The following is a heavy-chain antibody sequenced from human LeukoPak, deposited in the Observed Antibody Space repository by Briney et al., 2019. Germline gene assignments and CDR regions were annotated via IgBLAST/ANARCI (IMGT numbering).Heavy chain of an antibody. CDR3: ATYYYDSSAFKD. D-gene: IGHD3-22*01. J-gene: IGHJ4*02. CDR2: IKQDGGET. CDR1: GFTFSNYW. V-gene: IGHV3-7*05. Sequence: PGGSLRLSCAASGFTFSNYWMSWVRQAPGKGREWMATIKQDGGETYYLDSVKGRFTISRDNTKNSLYLQMNSLRAEDTAVYYCATYYYDSSAFKDWGQGTLVAVSS.